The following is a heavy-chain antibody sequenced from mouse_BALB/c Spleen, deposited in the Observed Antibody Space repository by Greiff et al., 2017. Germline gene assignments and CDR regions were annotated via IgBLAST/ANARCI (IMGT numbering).Heavy chain of an antibody. D-gene: IGHD4-1*01. CDR2: IWSGGST. CDR1: GFSFTSYG. V-gene: IGHV2-2*02. J-gene: IGHJ2*01. CDR3: AEDWDY. Sequence: VQLQQSGPGLVQPSQCLSISCTASGFSFTSYGVHWVRQSPGKGLEWLGVIWSGGSTDYYAAFISRLSISKDNSKSHVFFKMNSLQANDTAVYYCAEDWDYWGQGTTLTVSS.